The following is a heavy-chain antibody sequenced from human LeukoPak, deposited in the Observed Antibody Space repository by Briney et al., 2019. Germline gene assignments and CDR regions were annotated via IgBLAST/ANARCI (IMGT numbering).Heavy chain of an antibody. D-gene: IGHD3-10*01. J-gene: IGHJ5*02. V-gene: IGHV4-59*08. CDR1: GDSISSLH. CDR3: ANVLLWFGDPGWFDP. CDR2: TYNSGTT. Sequence: SETLSLTCTVSGDSISSLHWSWIRQPPGKRLEWIGSTYNSGTTNYNPSLKSRVTISVDTSKNRLSLKLSSVTAADTAMYYCANVLLWFGDPGWFDPWGQGTLVTVSS.